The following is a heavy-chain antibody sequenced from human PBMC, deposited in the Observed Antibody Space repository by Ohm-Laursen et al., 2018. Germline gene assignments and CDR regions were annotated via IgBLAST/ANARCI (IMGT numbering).Heavy chain of an antibody. CDR2: IHASGST. CDR3: ARDARVAGTSDAFEY. J-gene: IGHJ4*02. Sequence: SDTLSLIRFVSGRVISTYYWSWIPQSAGKGLEGIGRIHASGSTNYNPSLKSRVPLSHDAYKNQFSQKITSATAADTAVYYFARDARVAGTSDAFEYWGQGTLVTVTS. CDR1: GRVISTYY. D-gene: IGHD1-7*01. V-gene: IGHV4-4*07.